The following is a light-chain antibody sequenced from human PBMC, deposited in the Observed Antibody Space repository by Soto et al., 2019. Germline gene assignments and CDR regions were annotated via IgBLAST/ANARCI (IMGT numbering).Light chain of an antibody. J-gene: IGLJ1*01. CDR1: IHYDF. V-gene: IGLV2-14*01. Sequence: QSSLTQPASVSGSPGRSITIACAGYIHYDFVSWYQQHPGTAPKLVIYEVSNRPSGTSDRFSGSKSGHTASLTISGLQTEDEAVYYCGSYTSSSNYVFGTGTKVTVL. CDR2: EVS. CDR3: GSYTSSSNYV.